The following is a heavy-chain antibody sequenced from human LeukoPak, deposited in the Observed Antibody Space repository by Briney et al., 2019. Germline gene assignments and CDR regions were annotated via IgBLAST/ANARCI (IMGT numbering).Heavy chain of an antibody. J-gene: IGHJ4*02. CDR3: AKGLGATPVGAMDELDY. CDR2: TSSSDDGT. CDR1: GFTFGDYA. Sequence: TGVSLRLSCTASGFTFGDYAMSWVRQVPGKGLEWVSATSSSDDGTYHADSVRGRFTIYRDNSKNTLYLQMNSLRAEDTAVYYCAKGLGATPVGAMDELDYWGQGTLVTVSS. D-gene: IGHD1-26*01. V-gene: IGHV3-23*01.